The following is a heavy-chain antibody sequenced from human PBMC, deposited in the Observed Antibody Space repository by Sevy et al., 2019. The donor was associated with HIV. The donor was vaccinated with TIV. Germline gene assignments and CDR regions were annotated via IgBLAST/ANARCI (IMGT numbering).Heavy chain of an antibody. CDR1: GGSISSYY. J-gene: IGHJ5*02. CDR3: ARGLSSSHCSSTSCYAASKPAQHNWFDP. CDR2: IYTSGST. V-gene: IGHV4-4*07. Sequence: SETLSLTCTVSGGSISSYYWSWIRQPAGKGLEWIGRIYTSGSTNYNPSLKSRVTMSVDTSKNQFSLKLGSVTAADTAVYYCARGLSSSHCSSTSCYAASKPAQHNWFDPWGQGTLVTVSS. D-gene: IGHD2-2*01.